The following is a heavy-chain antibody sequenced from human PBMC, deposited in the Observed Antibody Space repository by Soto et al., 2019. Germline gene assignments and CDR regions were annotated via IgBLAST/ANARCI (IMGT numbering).Heavy chain of an antibody. J-gene: IGHJ6*02. Sequence: PSETLSLTCTVSGGSISIGDYYWSWIRQPPGKGLEWIGYIYYSGSTYYNPSLKSRVTISVDTSKNQFSLKLSSVTAADTAVYYCASYSSSPRSVGYYYYYGMDVWGQGTTVTVS. CDR2: IYYSGST. CDR1: GGSISIGDYY. V-gene: IGHV4-30-4*01. D-gene: IGHD6-6*01. CDR3: ASYSSSPRSVGYYYYYGMDV.